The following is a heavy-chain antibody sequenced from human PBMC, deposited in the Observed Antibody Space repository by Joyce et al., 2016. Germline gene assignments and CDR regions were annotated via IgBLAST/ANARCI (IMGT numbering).Heavy chain of an antibody. CDR3: ARRDGGDSDLDY. CDR2: IYPGDSHT. CDR1: GYSFTNYW. V-gene: IGHV5-51*01. J-gene: IGHJ4*02. D-gene: IGHD2-21*02. Sequence: EVQLVQSGAEVKKPGDSLKISCQGSGYSFTNYWIAWVRQMPGKGLEWMGIIYPGDSHTTYSPSFQGKVTISADKSISTAYLQWNSLKASDTAVYYCARRDGGDSDLDYWGQGTLVTVFS.